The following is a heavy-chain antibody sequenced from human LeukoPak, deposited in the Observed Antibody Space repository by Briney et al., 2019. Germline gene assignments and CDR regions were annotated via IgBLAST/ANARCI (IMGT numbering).Heavy chain of an antibody. CDR3: ARHGLGYHYYDSSGFDY. Sequence: GESLKISCKGSGYSFTSYWVGWVRQMPGKGLEWMGIIYPGDSDTRYSPSFQGQVTISADKSISTAYLQWSSLKASDTAMYYCARHGLGYHYYDSSGFDYWGQGTLVTVSS. J-gene: IGHJ4*02. CDR1: GYSFTSYW. D-gene: IGHD3-22*01. V-gene: IGHV5-51*01. CDR2: IYPGDSDT.